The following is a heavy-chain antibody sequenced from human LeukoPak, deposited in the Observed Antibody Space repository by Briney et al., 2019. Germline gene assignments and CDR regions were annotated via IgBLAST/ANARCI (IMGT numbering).Heavy chain of an antibody. J-gene: IGHJ4*02. CDR1: GFTFSSYA. V-gene: IGHV3-21*01. D-gene: IGHD6-19*01. Sequence: PGGSLRLSCAASGFTFSSYAMSWVRQAPGKGLEWVSAISSSSSYIYYADSVRGRFTISRDNAKNSLYLQMNSLRAEDTAVYYCARDHTYSSGWYVDYWGQGTLVTVSS. CDR2: ISSSSSYI. CDR3: ARDHTYSSGWYVDY.